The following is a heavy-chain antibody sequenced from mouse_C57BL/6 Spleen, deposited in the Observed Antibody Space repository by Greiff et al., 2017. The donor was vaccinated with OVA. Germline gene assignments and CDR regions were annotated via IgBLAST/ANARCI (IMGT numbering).Heavy chain of an antibody. CDR2: IWSGGST. Sequence: QVQLKESGPGLVQPSQSLSITSTVSGFSLTSYGVHWVRQSPGKGLEWLGVIWSGGSTDYNAAFISRLSISKDNSKSQVFFKMNSLQADDTAIYYCARKNYSNYDAMDYWGQGTSVTVSS. V-gene: IGHV2-2*01. D-gene: IGHD2-5*01. J-gene: IGHJ4*01. CDR1: GFSLTSYG. CDR3: ARKNYSNYDAMDY.